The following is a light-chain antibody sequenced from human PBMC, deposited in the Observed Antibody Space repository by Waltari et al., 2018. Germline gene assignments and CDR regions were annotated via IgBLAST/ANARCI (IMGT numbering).Light chain of an antibody. V-gene: IGKV3-15*01. CDR1: QSVSSN. J-gene: IGKJ5*01. CDR3: HQYNNWPPIT. Sequence: EIVLTQSPATLSVSPGERATLSCRASQSVSSNLAWYQQKPGQPPRLLSSGASTRAAGIPARFSGSGSATEFTLTISSLQSEDFAVYYCHQYNNWPPITFGQGTRLEIK. CDR2: GAS.